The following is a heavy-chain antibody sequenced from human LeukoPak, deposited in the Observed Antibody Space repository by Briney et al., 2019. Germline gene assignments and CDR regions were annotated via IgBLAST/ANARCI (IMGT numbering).Heavy chain of an antibody. Sequence: SETLSLTCTVSGGSISSSSYYWGWIRQPPGKGLEWIGSIYYSGSTYYNPSLKSRVTISVDTSKNQFSLKLSSATAADTAVYYCARDYYDSSGYYYRAGWSAFDIWGQGTMVTVSS. CDR1: GGSISSSSYY. CDR3: ARDYYDSSGYYYRAGWSAFDI. J-gene: IGHJ3*02. CDR2: IYYSGST. V-gene: IGHV4-39*07. D-gene: IGHD3-22*01.